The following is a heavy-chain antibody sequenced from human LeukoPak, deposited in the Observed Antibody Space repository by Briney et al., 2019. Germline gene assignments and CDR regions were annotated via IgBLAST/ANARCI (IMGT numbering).Heavy chain of an antibody. CDR2: IYHSGST. V-gene: IGHV4-30-2*01. CDR1: GGSISSGGYY. D-gene: IGHD3-10*01. J-gene: IGHJ4*02. CDR3: ARGRYAVRGVTTYYFDY. Sequence: PSQTLSLTCTVFGGSISSGGYYWSWIRQPPGKGLEWIGYIYHSGSTYYNPSLKSRVTISVDRSKNQFSLKLSSVTAADTAVYYCARGRYAVRGVTTYYFDYWGQGTLVTVSS.